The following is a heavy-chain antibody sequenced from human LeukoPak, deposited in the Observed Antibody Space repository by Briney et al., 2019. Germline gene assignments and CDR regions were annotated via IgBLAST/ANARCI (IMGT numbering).Heavy chain of an antibody. CDR2: INNDDVYT. Sequence: GGSLRLSCAASGFTFSDYYMSWIRQAPGKGLEWISYINNDDVYTNYADSVKGRFTISRDNAKNSLYLQMNSLRADDTAVYYCARGTAAAPLDYWGQGTLVTVSS. CDR1: GFTFSDYY. CDR3: ARGTAAAPLDY. D-gene: IGHD6-13*01. J-gene: IGHJ4*02. V-gene: IGHV3-11*03.